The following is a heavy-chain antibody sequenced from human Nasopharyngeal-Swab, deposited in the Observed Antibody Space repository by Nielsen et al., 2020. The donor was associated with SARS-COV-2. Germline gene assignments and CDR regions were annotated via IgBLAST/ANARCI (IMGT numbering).Heavy chain of an antibody. CDR3: ARTYGSAFGESLDY. Sequence: GRSLRLSCAASGFTVSSNYMSWVRQAPGKGLEWVSLIYSGGSTDCADSVKGRFTISRDNSKNTLYLQMNSLRAEDTAVYYCARTYGSAFGESLDYWGQGTLVTVSS. CDR2: IYSGGST. V-gene: IGHV3-66*01. CDR1: GFTVSSNY. D-gene: IGHD3-10*01. J-gene: IGHJ4*02.